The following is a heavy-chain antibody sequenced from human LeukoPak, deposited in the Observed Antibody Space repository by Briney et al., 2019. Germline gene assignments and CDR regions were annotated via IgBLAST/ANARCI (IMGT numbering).Heavy chain of an antibody. D-gene: IGHD3-3*01. V-gene: IGHV3-74*01. CDR2: ISSDASIT. CDR1: GFTFSTYW. Sequence: PGGSLRLSCAASGFTFSTYWMHWVRQDPGKGLVWVSRISSDASITSYADPVKGRFTISRDNAKNSLYLQMNSLRAEDTAVYYCARGRDDFWSGYYIQYWGQGTLVTFSS. CDR3: ARGRDDFWSGYYIQY. J-gene: IGHJ4*02.